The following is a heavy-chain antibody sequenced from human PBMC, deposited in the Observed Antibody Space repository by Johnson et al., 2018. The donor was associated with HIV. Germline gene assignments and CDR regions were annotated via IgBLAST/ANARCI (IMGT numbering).Heavy chain of an antibody. CDR1: GFPFSSYA. V-gene: IGHV3-30*14. D-gene: IGHD3-22*01. Sequence: VPLVASGGGVVPPGRSLRLSCAASGFPFSSYAMHWVRQAPAKGLEWVAVIPYDGSDKYYANSVKGRFTISRDNSKNTLYLQMGSLRAEDMAVYYCARRFYDSSGAGFDIWGQGTMVTVSS. CDR3: ARRFYDSSGAGFDI. J-gene: IGHJ3*02. CDR2: IPYDGSDK.